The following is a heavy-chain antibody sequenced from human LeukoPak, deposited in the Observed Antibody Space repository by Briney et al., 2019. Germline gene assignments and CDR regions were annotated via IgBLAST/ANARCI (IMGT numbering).Heavy chain of an antibody. V-gene: IGHV1-46*01. D-gene: IGHD2-2*02. CDR1: GYTLTELS. Sequence: GASVKVSCKVSGYTLTELSMHWVRQAPGQGLEWMGIINPSGGSTSYAQKFQGRVTMTRDTSTSTVYMELSSLRSEDTAVYYCARYCSSTSCYNEYFDYWGQGTLVTVSS. CDR2: INPSGGST. CDR3: ARYCSSTSCYNEYFDY. J-gene: IGHJ4*02.